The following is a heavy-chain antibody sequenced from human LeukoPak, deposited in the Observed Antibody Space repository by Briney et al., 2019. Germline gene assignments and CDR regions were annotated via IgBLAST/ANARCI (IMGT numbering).Heavy chain of an antibody. CDR1: GFTFSSYE. CDR3: ARGTNADY. J-gene: IGHJ4*02. D-gene: IGHD2-8*01. CDR2: ISGSGSAI. V-gene: IGHV3-48*03. Sequence: GGSLRLSCAASGFTFSSYEMNWVRQAPGKGLEWVSYISGSGSAISYADSVKGRFTISRDNAKNSLYLQMNSLRAEDTAAYYCARGTNADYWGQGTLVTVSS.